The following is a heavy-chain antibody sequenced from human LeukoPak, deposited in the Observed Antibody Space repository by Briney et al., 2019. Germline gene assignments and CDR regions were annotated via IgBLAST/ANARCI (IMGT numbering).Heavy chain of an antibody. CDR1: GGTFSSYA. J-gene: IGHJ3*02. Sequence: ASVKVSCKASGGTFSSYAISWVRQAPGQGLEWMGGIIPIFGTANYAQKFQGRVTITTDESTSTAYMELSSLRSEDTAVYYCARGRGSSGHHFDIWGQGTMVTVSS. V-gene: IGHV1-69*05. CDR2: IIPIFGTA. CDR3: ARGRGSSGHHFDI. D-gene: IGHD3-22*01.